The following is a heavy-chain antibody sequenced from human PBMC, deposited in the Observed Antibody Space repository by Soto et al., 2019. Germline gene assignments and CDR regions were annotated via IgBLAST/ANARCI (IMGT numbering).Heavy chain of an antibody. V-gene: IGHV1-46*01. Sequence: ASVKVSCKASGYTFTSYYMHWVRQAPGQGLEWMGIINPSGGSTSYAQRFQGRVTMTRDTSTSTVYMELSSLRSEDTAVYYCARDSSDTAMVTSGMDVWGQGTTVTVSS. CDR1: GYTFTSYY. CDR2: INPSGGST. D-gene: IGHD5-18*01. J-gene: IGHJ6*02. CDR3: ARDSSDTAMVTSGMDV.